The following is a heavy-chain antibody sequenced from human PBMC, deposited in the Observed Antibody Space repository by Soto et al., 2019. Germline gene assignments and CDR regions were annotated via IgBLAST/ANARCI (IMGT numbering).Heavy chain of an antibody. J-gene: IGHJ5*02. Sequence: SETLSLTCTVSGGPISSSSYYWCWIRQPPGKGLEWIGSIYYSGSTYYNPSLKSRVTISVDTSKNQFSLKLSSVTAADTAVYYCARTYYYDSSGDENWFDPWGQGTLVTVSS. V-gene: IGHV4-39*01. CDR2: IYYSGST. CDR3: ARTYYYDSSGDENWFDP. D-gene: IGHD3-22*01. CDR1: GGPISSSSYY.